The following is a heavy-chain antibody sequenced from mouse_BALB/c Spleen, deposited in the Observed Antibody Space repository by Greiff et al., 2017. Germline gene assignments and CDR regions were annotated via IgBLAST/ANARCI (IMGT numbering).Heavy chain of an antibody. V-gene: IGHV14-3*02. J-gene: IGHJ2*01. CDR2: IDPANGNT. CDR1: GFNIKDTY. CDR3: SRSRDYGEYYFDY. D-gene: IGHD2-4*01. Sequence: VQLQQSGAELVKPGASVKLSCTASGFNIKDTYMHWVKQRPEQGLEWIGRIDPANGNTKYDPKFQGKATITADTSSNTAYLQLSSLTSEDTAVYYCSRSRDYGEYYFDYWGQGTTLTVSA.